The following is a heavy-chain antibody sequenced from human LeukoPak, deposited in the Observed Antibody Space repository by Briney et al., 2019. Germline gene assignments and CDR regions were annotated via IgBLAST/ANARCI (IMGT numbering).Heavy chain of an antibody. V-gene: IGHV1-2*02. D-gene: IGHD3-22*01. J-gene: IGHJ4*02. CDR1: GGTFSSYA. CDR2: INPNSGGT. CDR3: TYYYVSSPFDY. Sequence: GASVKVSCKASGGTFSSYAISWVRQAPGQGLEWMGWINPNSGGTNYAQKFQGRVTMTRDTSISSVYMELSGLRSDDTAVYYCTYYYVSSPFDYWGQGTLVTVSS.